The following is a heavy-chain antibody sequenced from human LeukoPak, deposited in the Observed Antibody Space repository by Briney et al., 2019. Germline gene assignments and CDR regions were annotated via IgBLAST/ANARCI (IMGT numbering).Heavy chain of an antibody. Sequence: SETLSLTCAVYGGSFSGYYWSWIRQPPGKGLEWIGSIYYSGSTYYNPSLKSRVTISVDTSKNQFSLKLSSVTAADTAVYYCARSAAYYDFWSGISFDPWGQGTLVTVSS. J-gene: IGHJ5*02. CDR1: GGSFSGYY. V-gene: IGHV4-34*01. CDR2: IYYSGST. CDR3: ARSAAYYDFWSGISFDP. D-gene: IGHD3-3*01.